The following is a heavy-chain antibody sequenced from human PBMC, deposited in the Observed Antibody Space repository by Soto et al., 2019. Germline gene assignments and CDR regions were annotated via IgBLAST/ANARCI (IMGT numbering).Heavy chain of an antibody. D-gene: IGHD5-12*01. CDR2: IKYDGSNK. CDR3: AKYKAEWLRPRSYYYYYYGMDV. V-gene: IGHV3-30*18. Sequence: GGSLRLSCAASGFTFHNYWMGWVRQTPDKGLEWVAVIKYDGSNKYYVDSVKGRFTISRDNSKNTLYLQMNSLRAEDTAVYYCAKYKAEWLRPRSYYYYYYGMDVWGQGTTVTSP. CDR1: GFTFHNYW. J-gene: IGHJ6*02.